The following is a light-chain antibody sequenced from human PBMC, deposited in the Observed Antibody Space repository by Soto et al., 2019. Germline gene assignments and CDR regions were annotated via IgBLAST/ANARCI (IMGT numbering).Light chain of an antibody. J-gene: IGKJ5*01. CDR3: QQYHKCSPST. Sequence: TQSSGTLSGSPGERATLSCRASQCIXGHFGCYKLKPGQAPRFIISGQSTRATGVTARFRGGGSGKEFTLTISSLQSEESAVYYCQQYHKCSPSTFGQGTRLEIK. CDR2: GQS. CDR1: QCIXGH. V-gene: IGKV3-15*01.